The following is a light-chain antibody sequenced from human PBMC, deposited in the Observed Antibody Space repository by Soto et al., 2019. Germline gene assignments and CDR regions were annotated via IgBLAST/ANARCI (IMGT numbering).Light chain of an antibody. CDR1: QTIGSL. Sequence: DVQMTQSPSTLSASVGDRVTITCRASQTIGSLLAWYQQKPGKAPNLLIYKASSLESGVPSRFSGSGFGTECTLTITGLQHNDFATYYCQHYISWAFGQGTKVEI. CDR3: QHYISWA. CDR2: KAS. V-gene: IGKV1-5*03. J-gene: IGKJ1*01.